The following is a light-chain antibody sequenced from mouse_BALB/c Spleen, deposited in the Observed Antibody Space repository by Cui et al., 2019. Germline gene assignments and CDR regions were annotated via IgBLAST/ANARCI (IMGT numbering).Light chain of an antibody. V-gene: IGKV4-92*01. CDR1: SSISSNY. J-gene: IGKJ5*01. Sequence: EMVLTQSPVSITASRGEKVTITCRASSSISSNYLHWYQQKPGSSPKLLIYRTSILASGVLDSFSGSGSESSYTLTISCMQDEVAATYYCQQGSSSPPGPLTFGAGTKLELK. CDR3: QQGSSSPPGPLT. CDR2: RTS.